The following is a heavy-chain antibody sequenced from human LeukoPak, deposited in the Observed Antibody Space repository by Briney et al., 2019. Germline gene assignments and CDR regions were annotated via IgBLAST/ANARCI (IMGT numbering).Heavy chain of an antibody. CDR3: ERSVLSGYFDY. CDR1: GFTFSSYS. CDR2: ISSSSSYI. J-gene: IGHJ4*02. D-gene: IGHD1-26*01. V-gene: IGHV3-21*01. Sequence: GGSLRLSCAASGFTFSSYSMNWVRQAPGKGLEWVSSISSSSSYIYYADSVKGRFTISRDNAKNSLYLQVNSLRAEGTAVYSCERSVLSGYFDYGGQGTLVTVSS.